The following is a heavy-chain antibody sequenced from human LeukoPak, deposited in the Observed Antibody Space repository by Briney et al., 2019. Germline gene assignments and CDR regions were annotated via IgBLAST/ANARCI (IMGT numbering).Heavy chain of an antibody. V-gene: IGHV3-30*18. CDR2: ISHHGNNK. CDR1: GFTFSSYS. CDR3: AKDWGELLNYFYMDV. Sequence: PGGSLRLSCAASGFTFSSYSMNWVRQAPGKGLEWLTAISHHGNNKYYADSVKGRFTISRDNSKNTLYLQMSSLRADDTAVYYCAKDWGELLNYFYMDVWGKGTTVTVSS. D-gene: IGHD1-7*01. J-gene: IGHJ6*03.